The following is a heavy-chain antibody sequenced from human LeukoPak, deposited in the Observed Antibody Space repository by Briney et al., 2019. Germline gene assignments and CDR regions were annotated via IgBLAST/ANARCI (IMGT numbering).Heavy chain of an antibody. CDR2: IYYSGST. Sequence: SETLSLTCTVSGGSISSYYWSWIRQPPGKGLEWIRYIYYSGSTNYNPSLKSRVTISVDTSKNQFSLKLSSVTAADTAVYYCARDLVVPAARAVSFSDYYMDVWGKGTTVTVSS. CDR3: ARDLVVPAARAVSFSDYYMDV. J-gene: IGHJ6*03. CDR1: GGSISSYY. D-gene: IGHD2-2*01. V-gene: IGHV4-59*01.